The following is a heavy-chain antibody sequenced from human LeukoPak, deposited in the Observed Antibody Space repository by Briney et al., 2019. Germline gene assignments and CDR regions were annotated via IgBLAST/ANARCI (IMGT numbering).Heavy chain of an antibody. CDR2: ISWNSGSI. Sequence: PGRSLRLSCAASGFTFDDYAMHWVRQAPGKGLEWVSGISWNSGSIGYADSVKGRFTISRDNAKNSLHLQMNSLRAEDTALYYCAKDIGMRGSGSYLRAFDIWGQGTMVTVSS. V-gene: IGHV3-9*01. D-gene: IGHD1-26*01. CDR3: AKDIGMRGSGSYLRAFDI. CDR1: GFTFDDYA. J-gene: IGHJ3*02.